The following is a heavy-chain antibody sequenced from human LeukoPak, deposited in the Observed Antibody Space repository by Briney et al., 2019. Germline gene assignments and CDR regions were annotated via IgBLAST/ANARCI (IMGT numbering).Heavy chain of an antibody. J-gene: IGHJ3*02. CDR1: GFTFSSYS. Sequence: GGSLRLSCAASGFTFSSYSVKWVRHAAERVLEWVSFFSTCSRHIHHRDSVEGRFIISRDHPKQALSLEVNSELAEDTGLIFWARVVDTAMVFHGAFDISGEGTMVTVSS. CDR3: ARVVDTAMVFHGAFDI. CDR2: FSTCSRHI. D-gene: IGHD5-18*01. V-gene: IGHV3-21*01.